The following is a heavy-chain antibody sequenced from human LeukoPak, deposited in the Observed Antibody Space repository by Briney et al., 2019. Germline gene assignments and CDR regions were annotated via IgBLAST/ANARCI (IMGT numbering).Heavy chain of an antibody. Sequence: ASVKVSCKVSGYTLTVLSMHWVRQAPAKGLEWMGGFDPEDGETIYAQKFQGRVTMTEDTSTDTAYMELSSLRSEDTAVYYCATEVRFGELLWSYWGQGTLVTVSS. D-gene: IGHD3-10*01. CDR1: GYTLTVLS. J-gene: IGHJ4*02. CDR3: ATEVRFGELLWSY. V-gene: IGHV1-24*01. CDR2: FDPEDGET.